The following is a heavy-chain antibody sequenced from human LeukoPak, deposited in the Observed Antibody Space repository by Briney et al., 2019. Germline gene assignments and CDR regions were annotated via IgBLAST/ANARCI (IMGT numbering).Heavy chain of an antibody. CDR1: GFTFSSYW. CDR3: EKHFGRY. V-gene: IGHV3-7*01. J-gene: IGHJ4*02. CDR2: IKYNGSDK. D-gene: IGHD3-10*01. Sequence: PGGTLTLSCAASGFTFSSYWMSWVRQAPGKGLEWVANIKYNGSDKYYVYSVRRRFTISKDNTNNSPYMQMTSLRAEATACYCSEKHFGRYWGQGTLVTVSS.